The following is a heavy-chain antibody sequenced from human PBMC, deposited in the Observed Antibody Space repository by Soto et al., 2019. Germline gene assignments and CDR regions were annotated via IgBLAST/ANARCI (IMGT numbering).Heavy chain of an antibody. Sequence: QVQLQESGPGLVKPSQTLSLTCTVSGDSISNVNYCWSWIRQPPDKGLEWIGHIDDGGSTYNNPSLTSRVTISVDTSKNQSSLQLRSVSAADTAVYYCARGPSGDKVDYWGQGTLVTVSS. CDR2: IDDGGST. CDR1: GDSISNVNYC. J-gene: IGHJ4*02. D-gene: IGHD7-27*01. V-gene: IGHV4-30-4*01. CDR3: ARGPSGDKVDY.